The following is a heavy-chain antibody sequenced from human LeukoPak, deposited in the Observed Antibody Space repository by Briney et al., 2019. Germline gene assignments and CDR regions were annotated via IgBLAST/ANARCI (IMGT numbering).Heavy chain of an antibody. CDR2: ISDSGGST. V-gene: IGHV3-23*01. CDR3: ARHDSFIPY. J-gene: IGHJ4*02. CDR1: GFTFSDYA. D-gene: IGHD3-16*02. Sequence: PGGSLRLSSGASGFTFSDYAMSWVRQAPGKGLEWVSGISDSGGSTYYADSVKGRCTISRDNSKNTVSLQMNNLRAEDTAVYFCARHDSFIPYWGQGTLVTVTS.